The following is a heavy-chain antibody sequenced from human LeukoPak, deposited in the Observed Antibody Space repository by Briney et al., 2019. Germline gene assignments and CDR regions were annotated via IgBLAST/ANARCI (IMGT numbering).Heavy chain of an antibody. CDR3: ARATEWSWFDP. V-gene: IGHV3-20*04. D-gene: IGHD2-8*01. J-gene: IGHJ5*02. Sequence: GGSLRLSCAASGFTFDAYAMSWVRQAPGKGLERVSGINWNGGRTGYADSVKGRFTISRDNSKNTLYLQMNSLRAEDTAVYYFARATEWSWFDPWGQGTLVTVSS. CDR2: INWNGGRT. CDR1: GFTFDAYA.